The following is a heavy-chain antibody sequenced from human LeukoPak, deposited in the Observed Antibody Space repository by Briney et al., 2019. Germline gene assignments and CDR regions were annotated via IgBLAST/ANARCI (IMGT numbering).Heavy chain of an antibody. J-gene: IGHJ4*02. CDR2: MKYDGSEK. D-gene: IGHD6-13*01. CDR1: GFTFSSYR. Sequence: GGSLRLSCAASGFTFSSYRMSWVRQAPGKGLAWVANMKYDGSEKYYVHSVKGRFTISRDNAKKSLYLQMNSLRAEDTAVYYCARDIEAAGLFLDYWGQGTLVTVSS. CDR3: ARDIEAAGLFLDY. V-gene: IGHV3-7*01.